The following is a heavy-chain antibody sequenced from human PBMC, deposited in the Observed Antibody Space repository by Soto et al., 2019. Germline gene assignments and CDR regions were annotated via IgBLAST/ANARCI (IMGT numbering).Heavy chain of an antibody. D-gene: IGHD1-20*01. CDR1: GGSISSYSHY. CDR3: ATMPITGEKPDYVDY. J-gene: IGHJ4*02. Sequence: QLQLQESGPRLVKPSETLSLTCTVSGGSISSYSHYCGWIRQPPGQGLEWIGYMYYSGSTYYNPSSKRRVTMSVDTYKKQFSLNLSSVTAADTAVYYCATMPITGEKPDYVDYWDQGTLVTVSS. CDR2: MYYSGST. V-gene: IGHV4-39*01.